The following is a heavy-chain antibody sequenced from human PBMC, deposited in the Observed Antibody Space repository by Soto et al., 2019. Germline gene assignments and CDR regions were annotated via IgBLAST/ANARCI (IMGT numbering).Heavy chain of an antibody. D-gene: IGHD2-15*01. CDR1: GFTFSSYS. CDR3: ASIYCSGGSCYLGAFDI. V-gene: IGHV3-21*01. J-gene: IGHJ3*02. Sequence: GGSLRLSCAASGFTFSSYSMNWVRQAPGKGLEWVSSISSSSSYIYYADSVKGRFTISRDNAKNSLYLQMNSLRAEDTAVYYCASIYCSGGSCYLGAFDIWGQGTMVTVSS. CDR2: ISSSSSYI.